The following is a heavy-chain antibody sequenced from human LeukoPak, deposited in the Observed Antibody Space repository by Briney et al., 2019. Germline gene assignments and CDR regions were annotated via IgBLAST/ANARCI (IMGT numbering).Heavy chain of an antibody. Sequence: SETLSLTCAVYGGSFSGYYWSWIRQPPGKGLEWIGEINHSGSTNYNPSLKSRVTISVDTSKNRFSLKLSSVTAADTAVYYCARGLIMITFGGVIVRTNWFDPWGQGTLVTVSS. J-gene: IGHJ5*02. V-gene: IGHV4-34*01. CDR1: GGSFSGYY. D-gene: IGHD3-16*02. CDR3: ARGLIMITFGGVIVRTNWFDP. CDR2: INHSGST.